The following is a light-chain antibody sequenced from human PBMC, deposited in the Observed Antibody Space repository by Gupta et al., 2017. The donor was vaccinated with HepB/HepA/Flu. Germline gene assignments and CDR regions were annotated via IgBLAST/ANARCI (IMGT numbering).Light chain of an antibody. CDR2: VESSGRY. Sequence: QPMVTQSSSASPTLAPSVKLTCTLCSGYSHDSTGWHQQQPGKAPRFLMKVESSGRYNKGSGIPVRFSGSSSGAARYLTISKLQSEDEADYHCEDWDSNSRVFGGGTKLTVL. CDR1: SGYSHDS. V-gene: IGLV4-60*03. J-gene: IGLJ2*01. CDR3: EDWDSNSRV.